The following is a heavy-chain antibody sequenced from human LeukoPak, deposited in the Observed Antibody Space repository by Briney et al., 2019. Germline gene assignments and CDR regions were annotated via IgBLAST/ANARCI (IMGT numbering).Heavy chain of an antibody. J-gene: IGHJ4*02. CDR2: IYHSGST. CDR1: GYSISSGYY. Sequence: SETLSLTCTVSGYSISSGYYWGWIRQPPGKGLEWIGSIYHSGSTYYNPSLKSRVTISVDTSKNQFSLKLSSVAAADTAVYYCARDRGYGSGRYTSWGQGTLVTVSS. V-gene: IGHV4-38-2*02. D-gene: IGHD3-10*01. CDR3: ARDRGYGSGRYTS.